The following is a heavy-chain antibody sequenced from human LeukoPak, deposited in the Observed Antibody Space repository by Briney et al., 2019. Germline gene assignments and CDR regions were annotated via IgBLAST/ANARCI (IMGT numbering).Heavy chain of an antibody. Sequence: PGGSLRLSCAASGFTFGGFGMPWVRQAPGKGLEWVAVIWYDGSKKYYEDSVKGRFTISRDNSKNTLYLQMNSLRVEDTAIYYCVRGSFGVDYWGQGTLVTVSS. J-gene: IGHJ4*02. CDR3: VRGSFGVDY. D-gene: IGHD3-10*01. CDR2: IWYDGSKK. V-gene: IGHV3-33*01. CDR1: GFTFGGFG.